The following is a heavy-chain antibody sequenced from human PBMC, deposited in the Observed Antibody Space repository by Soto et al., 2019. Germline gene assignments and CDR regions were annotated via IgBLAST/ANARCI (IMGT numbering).Heavy chain of an antibody. V-gene: IGHV3-21*01. Sequence: EVQLVESGGGLVKPGGSLRLSCAASGFTFSSYSMNWVRQAPGKGLEWVSSISSSSSYIYYAHSVKGRFTISRDNAKNSLWLQMNSLRAEDTAVYYCARDQPGYSYGYGLGYWGQGTLVTVSS. CDR1: GFTFSSYS. CDR2: ISSSSSYI. J-gene: IGHJ4*02. CDR3: ARDQPGYSYGYGLGY. D-gene: IGHD5-18*01.